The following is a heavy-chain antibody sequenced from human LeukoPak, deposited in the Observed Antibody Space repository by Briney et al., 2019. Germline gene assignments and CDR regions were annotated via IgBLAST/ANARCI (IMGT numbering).Heavy chain of an antibody. CDR2: IYFSGDT. CDR3: ARASGFWLY. V-gene: IGHV4-39*07. Sequence: SETLSLTCTVPGDSISSGGHYWGWSRQTPGKRLEWIGNIYFSGDTSYNPSLKSRLTMSVDTSKNQLFLNLDSVTAADTAVYYCARASGFWLYWGQGTLVTVSS. J-gene: IGHJ4*02. CDR1: GDSISSGGHY. D-gene: IGHD3-22*01.